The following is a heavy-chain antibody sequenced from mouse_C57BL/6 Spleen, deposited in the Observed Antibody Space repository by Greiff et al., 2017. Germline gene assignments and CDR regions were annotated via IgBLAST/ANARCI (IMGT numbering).Heavy chain of an antibody. Sequence: EVMLVESGGGLVKPGGSLKLSCAASGFTFSSYAMSWVRQTPEKRLEWVATISDGGSYTYYPDNVKGRFTISRDNDKNNLYLQMSHLKSEDTAMYYCARDGLYYGSSYPAWFAYWGQGTLVTVSA. CDR3: ARDGLYYGSSYPAWFAY. V-gene: IGHV5-4*01. D-gene: IGHD1-1*01. J-gene: IGHJ3*01. CDR2: ISDGGSYT. CDR1: GFTFSSYA.